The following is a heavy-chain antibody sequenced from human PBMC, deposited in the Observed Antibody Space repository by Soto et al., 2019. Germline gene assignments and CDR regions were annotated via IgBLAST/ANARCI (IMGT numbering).Heavy chain of an antibody. CDR2: IIPILGIA. CDR1: GGTFSSYT. Sequence: ASVKVSCKASGGTFSSYTISWVRQAPGQGLEWMGRIIPILGIANYAQKFQGRVTITADKSTSTAYMELSSLRSEDTAVYYCARDRKPQYYYYGMDVWGQGTTVTVSS. V-gene: IGHV1-69*04. J-gene: IGHJ6*02. CDR3: ARDRKPQYYYYGMDV.